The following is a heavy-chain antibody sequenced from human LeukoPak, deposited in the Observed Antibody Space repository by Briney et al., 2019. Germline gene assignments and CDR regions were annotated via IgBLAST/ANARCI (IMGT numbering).Heavy chain of an antibody. Sequence: ASVKVSRKASGYTFSSYYMQWVRQAPGQGLEWMGIINPSGGSTSYAQKFQGRVTMTSDTSTSTVYMELSSLRSEDTAVYYCARSQGPRVPNWFDPWGQGTLVTVSS. V-gene: IGHV1-46*01. CDR1: GYTFSSYY. CDR3: ARSQGPRVPNWFDP. D-gene: IGHD2-2*01. CDR2: INPSGGST. J-gene: IGHJ5*02.